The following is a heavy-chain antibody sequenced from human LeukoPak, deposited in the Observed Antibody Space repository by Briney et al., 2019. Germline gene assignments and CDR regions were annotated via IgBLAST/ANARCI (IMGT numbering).Heavy chain of an antibody. CDR3: ARRAIHYYYYMDV. J-gene: IGHJ6*03. CDR2: ISSSGSTI. V-gene: IGHV3-11*04. D-gene: IGHD2-2*01. Sequence: GGSLRLSCAASGFTFSDYYMSWIRQAPGKGLEWVSYISSSGSTIYYADSVKGRFTISRDNAKNSLYLQMNSLRAEDTAVYYCARRAIHYYYYMDVWGKGTTVTVSS. CDR1: GFTFSDYY.